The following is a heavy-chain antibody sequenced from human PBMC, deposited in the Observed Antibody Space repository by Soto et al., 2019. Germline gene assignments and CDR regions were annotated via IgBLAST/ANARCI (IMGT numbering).Heavy chain of an antibody. V-gene: IGHV3-7*01. D-gene: IGHD6-13*01. CDR1: GFTFSSYW. Sequence: PGGSLRLSCAASGFTFSSYWMSWVRQAPGKGLEWVANIKQDGSEKYYVDSVKGRFTISRDNANNSLFLQMSSLRAEDTALYYCATSRTFDYWGQGTLVTVSS. J-gene: IGHJ4*02. CDR2: IKQDGSEK. CDR3: ATSRTFDY.